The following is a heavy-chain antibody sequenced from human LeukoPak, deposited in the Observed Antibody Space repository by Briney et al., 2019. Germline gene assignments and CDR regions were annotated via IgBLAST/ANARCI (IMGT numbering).Heavy chain of an antibody. Sequence: ASVKVSCKASGYTSTSYGISWVRQAPGQGLEWMGWISAYNGNTNYAQKLQGRVTMTTDTSTSTAYMELRSLRSDDAAVYYCARVGPSGYYYGMDVWGQGTTVTVSS. V-gene: IGHV1-18*01. J-gene: IGHJ6*02. CDR1: GYTSTSYG. CDR3: ARVGPSGYYYGMDV. CDR2: ISAYNGNT.